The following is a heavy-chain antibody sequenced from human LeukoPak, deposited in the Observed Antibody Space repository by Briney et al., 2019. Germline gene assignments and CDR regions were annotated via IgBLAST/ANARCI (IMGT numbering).Heavy chain of an antibody. CDR1: GYTFTGYY. J-gene: IGHJ4*02. CDR3: ARGRRGGAAPFDY. Sequence: GASVKVSCKASGYTFTGYYIHWVRQAPGQGLQWMGWINPNSGGTNYAQNFQGRVTMTRDTSISTAYMELSRLRSDDTAVFYCARGRRGGAAPFDYWGQGTLVTVSS. D-gene: IGHD3-16*01. CDR2: INPNSGGT. V-gene: IGHV1-2*02.